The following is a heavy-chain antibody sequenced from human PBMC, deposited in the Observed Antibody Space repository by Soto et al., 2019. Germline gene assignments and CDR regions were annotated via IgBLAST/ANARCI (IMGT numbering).Heavy chain of an antibody. CDR2: ISTTGGGT. V-gene: IGHV3-23*01. D-gene: IGHD6-13*01. J-gene: IGHJ4*02. Sequence: PGGSLRLSCAASGVTFDNYGMSWVRQAPGKGPEWVSSISTTGGGTYYADSVKGRFTISRDNSKNTLYLQMNSLRAEDTAVYYCARILGDLRRAAADXYXDYWGQGT. CDR1: GVTFDNYG. CDR3: ARILGDLRRAAADXYXDY.